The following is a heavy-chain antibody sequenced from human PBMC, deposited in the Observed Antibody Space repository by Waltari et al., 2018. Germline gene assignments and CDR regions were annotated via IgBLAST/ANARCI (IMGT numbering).Heavy chain of an antibody. D-gene: IGHD2-15*01. CDR2: MNPNRGNT. J-gene: IGHJ4*02. CDR3: ARGPDIVVVVAATLFDY. Sequence: QVQLVQSGAEVKKPGASVKVSGKLTGYPSTSNVFNGVREPPGKGLEWMGWMNPNRGNTGYAQKFQGRVTMTRNTSISTAYMELSSLRSEDTAVHYCARGPDIVVVVAATLFDYWGQGTLVTVSS. CDR1: GYPSTSNV. V-gene: IGHV1-8*01.